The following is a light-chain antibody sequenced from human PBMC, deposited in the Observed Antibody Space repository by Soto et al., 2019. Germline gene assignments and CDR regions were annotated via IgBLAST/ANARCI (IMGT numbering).Light chain of an antibody. Sequence: QSALTQPRSVSGSPGQSVTISCTGTSRDVGGYDYVSWYQQYPGKAPKLMIYDVNKRPSGVPDRFSGSKSGTTASLTISGLQAEDEADYYCCSYAGSDTFYVFGTATQLTVL. J-gene: IGLJ1*01. CDR2: DVN. CDR1: SRDVGGYDY. CDR3: CSYAGSDTFYV. V-gene: IGLV2-11*01.